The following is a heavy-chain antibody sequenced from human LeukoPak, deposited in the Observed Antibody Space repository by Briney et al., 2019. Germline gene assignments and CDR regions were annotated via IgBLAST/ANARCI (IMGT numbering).Heavy chain of an antibody. V-gene: IGHV3-33*01. Sequence: GGSLRLSCAASGFTFSSYGMHWVRQAPGKGLEWVAVIWYDGSNKYYADSVKGRFTISRDNSKNTLYLQMNSLRAEDTAVCYCARDSSGWGYFDYWGQGTLVTVSS. D-gene: IGHD6-19*01. J-gene: IGHJ4*02. CDR3: ARDSSGWGYFDY. CDR2: IWYDGSNK. CDR1: GFTFSSYG.